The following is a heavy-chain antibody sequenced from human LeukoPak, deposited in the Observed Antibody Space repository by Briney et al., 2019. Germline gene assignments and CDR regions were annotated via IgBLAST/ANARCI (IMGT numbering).Heavy chain of an antibody. D-gene: IGHD3-9*01. CDR3: ARSFISYDILTGYYPLDY. V-gene: IGHV1-2*02. Sequence: ASVKVSCKASGYTFTGHYMHWVRQAPGQGLEWMGWINPNSGGTNYAQKFQGRVTMTRDTSISTAYMELSRLRSDDTAVYYCARSFISYDILTGYYPLDYWGQGTLVTVSS. J-gene: IGHJ4*02. CDR1: GYTFTGHY. CDR2: INPNSGGT.